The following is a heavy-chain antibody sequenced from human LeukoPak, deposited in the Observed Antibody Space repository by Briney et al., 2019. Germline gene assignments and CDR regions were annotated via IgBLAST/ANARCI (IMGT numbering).Heavy chain of an antibody. Sequence: GASVKVSCKASGYTFTSYYMHWVRQAPGQGLEWMGIINPSGGSTSYAQKFQGRVTMTRDTSTSTAYMELRSLRSDDTAVYYCARDEPLTGTTGYYYYMDVWGKGTAVTVSS. CDR3: ARDEPLTGTTGYYYYMDV. J-gene: IGHJ6*03. D-gene: IGHD1-20*01. CDR2: INPSGGST. CDR1: GYTFTSYY. V-gene: IGHV1-46*01.